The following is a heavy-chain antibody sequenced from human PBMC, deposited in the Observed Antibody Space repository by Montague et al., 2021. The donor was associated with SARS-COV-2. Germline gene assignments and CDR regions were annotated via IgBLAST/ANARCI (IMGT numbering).Heavy chain of an antibody. Sequence: SETLSLTCTVPDGSTSNYYWGWIRQPLGRGLEWIGYIYYSGSTDYSPSLKSRVTISPDTSKNQFSLKVTSVTAADTAVYYCARGGGYFNYGLDVWGPGTTVTVSS. CDR2: IYYSGST. CDR1: DGSTSNYY. D-gene: IGHD3-22*01. V-gene: IGHV4-59*01. CDR3: ARGGGYFNYGLDV. J-gene: IGHJ6*02.